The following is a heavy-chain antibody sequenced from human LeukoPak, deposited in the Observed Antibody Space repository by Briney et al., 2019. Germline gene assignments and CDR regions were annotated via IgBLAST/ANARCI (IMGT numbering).Heavy chain of an antibody. CDR2: IYYSGST. V-gene: IGHV4-59*01. J-gene: IGHJ4*02. CDR3: AREYCSGGSCYSRN. D-gene: IGHD2-15*01. Sequence: GSLRLSCAASGFTFNDYYMTWIRQAPGKGLEWIGYIYYSGSTNYNPSLKSRVTISVDTSKNQFSLKLSSVTAADTAVYYCAREYCSGGSCYSRNWGQGALVTVSS. CDR1: GFTFNDYY.